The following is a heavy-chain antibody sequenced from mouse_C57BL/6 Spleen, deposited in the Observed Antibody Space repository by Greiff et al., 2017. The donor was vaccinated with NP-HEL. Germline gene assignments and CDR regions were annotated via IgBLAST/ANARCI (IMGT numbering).Heavy chain of an antibody. Sequence: VQLQQSGAELVRPGASVKLSCKASGYTFTDYYINWVKQRPGQGLEWIARIYPGSGNTYYNEKFKGKATLTAEKSSSTAYMQLSSLTSEDSAVYFCARDDYAMDYGGQGTSVTVSS. CDR3: ARDDYAMDY. CDR2: IYPGSGNT. J-gene: IGHJ4*01. CDR1: GYTFTDYY. V-gene: IGHV1-76*01.